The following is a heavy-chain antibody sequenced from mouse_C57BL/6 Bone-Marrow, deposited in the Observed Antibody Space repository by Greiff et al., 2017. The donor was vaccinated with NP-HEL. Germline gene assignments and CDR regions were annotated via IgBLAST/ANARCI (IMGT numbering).Heavy chain of an antibody. D-gene: IGHD4-1*01. CDR2: ISSGSSTI. CDR1: GFTFSDYG. V-gene: IGHV5-17*01. Sequence: EVQLVESGGGLVKPGGSLKLSCAASGFTFSDYGMHWVRQAPEKGLAWVAYISSGSSTIYYADPVKGRFTISRDNAKNTLFLQMTILRSEDTAMYYCARGWDVRYFDVWGTGTTVTVSS. J-gene: IGHJ1*03. CDR3: ARGWDVRYFDV.